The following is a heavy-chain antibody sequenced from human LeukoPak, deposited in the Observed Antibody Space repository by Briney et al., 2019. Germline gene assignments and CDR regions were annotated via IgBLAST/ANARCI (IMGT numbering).Heavy chain of an antibody. CDR3: ARGPPATVALFDY. Sequence: SETLSLTCTLSAGSISSYYWSWNRQPPGKGLEWTGYIYYSGSTNYNPSLKSRVSISVDTSKNQFSLKLSSATAADTAVYYCARGPPATVALFDYWGQGTLVTVSS. CDR2: IYYSGST. V-gene: IGHV4-59*01. J-gene: IGHJ4*02. D-gene: IGHD4-23*01. CDR1: AGSISSYY.